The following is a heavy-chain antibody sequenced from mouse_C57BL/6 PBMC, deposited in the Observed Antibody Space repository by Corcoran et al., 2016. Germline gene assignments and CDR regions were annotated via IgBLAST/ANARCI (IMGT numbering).Heavy chain of an antibody. Sequence: QIQLVHSGPELKKTGETVKVSCKPSGYTFTTYAISWVKQAPGKGLKWMGWINPYSGVPTYADAIKGWFAFSLETSASTAYLQINNLNNEDTATYFCARARIATEVADHLDYWGQGFTIAVS. D-gene: IGHD1-1*01. J-gene: IGHJ2*01. CDR3: ARARIATEVADHLDY. V-gene: IGHV9-3*01. CDR2: INPYSGVP. CDR1: GYTFTTYA.